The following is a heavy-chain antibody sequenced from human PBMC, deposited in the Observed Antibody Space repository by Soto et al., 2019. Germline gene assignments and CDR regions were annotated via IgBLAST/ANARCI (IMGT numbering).Heavy chain of an antibody. J-gene: IGHJ5*01. D-gene: IGHD1-26*01. CDR3: ARLPLVGVSLVREWYNWFDS. CDR2: ISAYNGNT. Sequence: AASVKVSCKASGYTFTSYGISWVRQVPGQGLEWMGWISAYNGNTNYAQKLQGRVTMTTDTSTSTAYMELRSLRSDDTAVYYCARLPLVGVSLVREWYNWFDSWGQGILVTLFS. V-gene: IGHV1-18*01. CDR1: GYTFTSYG.